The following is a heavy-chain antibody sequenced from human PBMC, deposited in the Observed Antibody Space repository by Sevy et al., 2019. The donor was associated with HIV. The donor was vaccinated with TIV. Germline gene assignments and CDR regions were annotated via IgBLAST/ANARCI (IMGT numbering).Heavy chain of an antibody. CDR2: ISSSGSNI. V-gene: IGHV3-11*01. CDR3: ARSGHSGWLDY. D-gene: IGHD6-19*01. Sequence: GESLKISCAASGFTFSDYYMSWIRQAPGKGLEWVSYISSSGSNIYYADSVKGRFTISRDNAKNSLYLQMNSLRAEDTAVYYCARSGHSGWLDYWGQGTLVTVSS. CDR1: GFTFSDYY. J-gene: IGHJ4*02.